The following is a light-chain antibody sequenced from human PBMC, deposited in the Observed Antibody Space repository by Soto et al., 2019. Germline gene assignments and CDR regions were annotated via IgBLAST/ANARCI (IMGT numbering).Light chain of an antibody. CDR2: KYN. Sequence: QAVVTQPPSASGTPGQTVTISCFASSSNIGSNYVYWYQQLPGTAPKLLIYKYNLRPSGVVDRFSGSRSVTSASLDISGLRSEDEADYYCSTWDDDLTAPVYGGGTKLTVL. V-gene: IGLV1-47*01. CDR3: STWDDDLTAPV. CDR1: SSNIGSNY. J-gene: IGLJ3*02.